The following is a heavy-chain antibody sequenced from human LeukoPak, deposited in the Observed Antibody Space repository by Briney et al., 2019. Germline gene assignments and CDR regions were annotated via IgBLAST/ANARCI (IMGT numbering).Heavy chain of an antibody. CDR1: GFTFSSYS. Sequence: TGGSLRLSCAASGFTFSSYSMNWVRQAPGKGLEWVSYISSSSSTIYYADSVKGRFTISRDNAKNSLYLQMNSLRAEDTAVYYCARHSSGWYVRDYFDYWGQGTLVTVSS. D-gene: IGHD6-19*01. J-gene: IGHJ4*02. CDR2: ISSSSSTI. V-gene: IGHV3-48*04. CDR3: ARHSSGWYVRDYFDY.